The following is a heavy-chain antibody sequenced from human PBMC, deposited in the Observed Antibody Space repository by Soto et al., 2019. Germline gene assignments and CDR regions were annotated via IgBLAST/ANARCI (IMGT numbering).Heavy chain of an antibody. CDR2: IIPILGIA. V-gene: IGHV1-69*02. J-gene: IGHJ4*02. D-gene: IGHD3-10*01. CDR3: ASNSRVLLAY. Sequence: QVRLVQSGAEVKKPVSSVKVSCKASGGTFSSYSISWVRQAPGQGLEWMGRIIPILGIANYAQKSQRRVTITTDKPTSTAYVELSSLRSEDTAVYYCASNSRVLLAYWGQGSLVTVSP. CDR1: GGTFSSYS.